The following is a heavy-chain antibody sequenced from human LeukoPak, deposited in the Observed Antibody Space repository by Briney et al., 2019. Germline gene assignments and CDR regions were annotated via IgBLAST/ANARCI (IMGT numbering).Heavy chain of an antibody. CDR3: ARAYDSLDY. Sequence: SETLSLTCTVSGGSISSSSYYWGWIRQPPGKGLEWIGSIYYSGSTYYNPSLKSRVTISVDTSRNQFSLKLSSVTAADTAVYYCARAYDSLDYWGQGTLVTVSS. CDR1: GGSISSSSYY. V-gene: IGHV4-39*07. D-gene: IGHD3-22*01. J-gene: IGHJ4*02. CDR2: IYYSGST.